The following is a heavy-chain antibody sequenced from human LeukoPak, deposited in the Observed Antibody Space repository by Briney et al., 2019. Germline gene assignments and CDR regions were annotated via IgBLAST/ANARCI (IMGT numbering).Heavy chain of an antibody. V-gene: IGHV4-39*07. Sequence: PSETLSLTCTVSGDSISSSSSYWGWIRQPPGEGLEWIGSIYHSGSTYYNPSLKSRVTISVDTSKNQFSLKLSSVTAADTAVYYCARKQGRIAATGWFDPWGQGTLVTVSS. CDR2: IYHSGST. CDR1: GDSISSSSSY. J-gene: IGHJ5*02. CDR3: ARKQGRIAATGWFDP. D-gene: IGHD6-13*01.